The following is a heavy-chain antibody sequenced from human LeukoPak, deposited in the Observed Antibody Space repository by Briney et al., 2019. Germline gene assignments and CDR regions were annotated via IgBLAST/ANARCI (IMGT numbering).Heavy chain of an antibody. V-gene: IGHV4-59*01. CDR2: IYYSGST. CDR1: GGSISSYY. D-gene: IGHD1-26*01. CDR3: ARGGIVGATDDAFDI. Sequence: PSETLSLTCTVSGGSISSYYWSWIRQPPGKGLKWIGYIYYSGSTNYNPSLKSRVTISVDTSKNQFSLKLSSVTAADTAVYYCARGGIVGATDDAFDIWGQGTMVTVSS. J-gene: IGHJ3*02.